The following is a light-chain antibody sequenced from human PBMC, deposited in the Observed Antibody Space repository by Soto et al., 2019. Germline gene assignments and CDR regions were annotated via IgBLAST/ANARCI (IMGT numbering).Light chain of an antibody. CDR1: QSVSTN. CDR2: GAS. CDR3: QQNNNWPPFT. J-gene: IGKJ3*01. V-gene: IGKV3-15*01. Sequence: EIVMTQSPATLSVSPGERATHSCRASQSVSTNLAWYQQKPGQAPRLLIYGASNRATGIPARFSGTGSGTEFTLTISSLQSEDFAVYYCQQNNNWPPFTFGPGTKVDIK.